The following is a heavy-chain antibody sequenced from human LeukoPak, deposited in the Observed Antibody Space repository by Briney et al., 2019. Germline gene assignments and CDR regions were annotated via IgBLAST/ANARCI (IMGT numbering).Heavy chain of an antibody. CDR1: GFTFSSYW. V-gene: IGHV3-11*06. CDR2: ISSSSSHT. D-gene: IGHD6-6*01. CDR3: ARDQGLGQLVDY. J-gene: IGHJ4*02. Sequence: GGSLRLSCAASGFTFSSYWMYWIRQAPGKGLEWVSYISSSSSHTNYADSVKGRFTISRDNAKNSLYLQMNSLRAEDTAVYYCARDQGLGQLVDYWGQGTLVTVSS.